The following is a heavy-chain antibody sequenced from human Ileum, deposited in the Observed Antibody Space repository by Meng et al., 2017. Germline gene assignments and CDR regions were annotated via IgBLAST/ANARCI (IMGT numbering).Heavy chain of an antibody. J-gene: IGHJ4*02. CDR3: AKHWLIGVSSYYFDS. V-gene: IGHV3-23*04. Sequence: GQMVAFGGGWVQSGVSLRLSCEGAGFSFSCCSISWVRQAPGKGLGWVSVVGIDGVNTYYADSVKGRFTISRDNSKNSLYLQMNSLRAEDAAVYYCAKHWLIGVSSYYFDSWGQGTLVTVSS. D-gene: IGHD3-22*01. CDR2: VGIDGVNT. CDR1: GFSFSCCS.